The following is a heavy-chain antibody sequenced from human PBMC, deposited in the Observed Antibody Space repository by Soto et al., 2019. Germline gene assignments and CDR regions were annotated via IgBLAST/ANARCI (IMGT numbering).Heavy chain of an antibody. Sequence: SETLSLTCTVSGGSISSSSYYWGWIRQPPGKGLEWIGSIYYSGSTYYNPSLKSRVTISVDTSKNQFSLKLSSVTAADTAVYYCARGYYYYGMDVWGQGTTVTVSS. J-gene: IGHJ6*02. CDR2: IYYSGST. CDR1: GGSISSSSYY. CDR3: ARGYYYYGMDV. V-gene: IGHV4-39*01.